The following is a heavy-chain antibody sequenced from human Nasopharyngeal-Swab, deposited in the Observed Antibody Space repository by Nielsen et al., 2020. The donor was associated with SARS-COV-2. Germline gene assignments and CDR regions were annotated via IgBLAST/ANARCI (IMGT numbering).Heavy chain of an antibody. D-gene: IGHD6-13*01. Sequence: ASVKVSCKASGYTFTSYAMNWVRQAPGQGLEWMGRINTNTGNPTYAQGFTGRFVFSLDTSVSTAYLQISSLKAEDTAVYYCARDRGGVAAAGPPWDYYGMDVWGQGTTVTVSS. V-gene: IGHV7-4-1*02. J-gene: IGHJ6*02. CDR3: ARDRGGVAAAGPPWDYYGMDV. CDR1: GYTFTSYA. CDR2: INTNTGNP.